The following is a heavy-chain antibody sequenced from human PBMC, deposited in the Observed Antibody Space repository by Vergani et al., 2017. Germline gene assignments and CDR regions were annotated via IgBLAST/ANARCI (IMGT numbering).Heavy chain of an antibody. CDR1: GFTLHDYY. CDR2: ISSDSRTI. D-gene: IGHD3-10*01. CDR3: ARERGAMDR. J-gene: IGHJ4*02. V-gene: IGHV3-11*04. Sequence: QEQLVVSGGTLVKPGGSLRLSCVVSGFTLHDYYMSWIRQAPGKGLDWVAYISSDSRTIYYADSVKGRVTISRDNARNSVFLQMDSLRVNDTAVYFCARERGAMDRWGQGTLVTVSS.